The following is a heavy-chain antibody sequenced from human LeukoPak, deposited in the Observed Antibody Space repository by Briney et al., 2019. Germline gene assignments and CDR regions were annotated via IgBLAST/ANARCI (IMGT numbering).Heavy chain of an antibody. CDR2: INHIGST. V-gene: IGHV4-38-2*02. Sequence: SETLSLTCSVSGFFISNGYYWGWIRQPPGKGLEWIGIINHIGSTYYNPSLKSRVTMSVDTSKNQVSLKLSSVTAADTAVYYCARVHGVRYCSSTSCYGGYMDVWGKGTTVTVSS. J-gene: IGHJ6*03. CDR3: ARVHGVRYCSSTSCYGGYMDV. D-gene: IGHD2-2*01. CDR1: GFFISNGYY.